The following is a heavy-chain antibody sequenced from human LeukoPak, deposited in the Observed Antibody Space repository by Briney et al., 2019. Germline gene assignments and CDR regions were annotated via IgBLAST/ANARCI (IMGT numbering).Heavy chain of an antibody. CDR1: GYSFTGYY. V-gene: IGHV1-2*02. CDR3: SRDDLRGFDY. J-gene: IGHJ4*02. Sequence: ASVKVSCKASGYSFTGYYLHWVRQAPGQGLEWMGWINPNSGDTNYAQDFQGRVTMTRDTSISTAYMELSRLRSGDTAVYYCSRDDLRGFDYWGQGTLVTVSS. CDR2: INPNSGDT. D-gene: IGHD1-26*01.